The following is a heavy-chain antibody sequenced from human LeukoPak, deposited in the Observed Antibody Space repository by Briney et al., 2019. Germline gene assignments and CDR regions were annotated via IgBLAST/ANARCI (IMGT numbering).Heavy chain of an antibody. D-gene: IGHD2-2*01. V-gene: IGHV4-59*08. J-gene: IGHJ4*02. CDR1: GGSISSYY. CDR2: IYYSGNT. CDR3: ASLANAWAAIGY. Sequence: SETLSLTCTVSGGSISSYYWSWIRQPPGNGLEWIGYIYYSGNTNYNPSLKSRVTISVDTFKNQFSLKLSSVTAADTAVYYCASLANAWAAIGYWGQGTLVTVSS.